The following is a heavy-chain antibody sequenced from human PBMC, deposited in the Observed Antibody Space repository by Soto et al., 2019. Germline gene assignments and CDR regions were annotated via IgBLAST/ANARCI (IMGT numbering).Heavy chain of an antibody. CDR1: GDSINNSHW. J-gene: IGHJ5*02. D-gene: IGHD6-13*01. CDR3: AREVNSSPARGPNWFDP. CDR2: TYHSGTT. V-gene: IGHV4-4*02. Sequence: QVQLQESGPGLVQPSGTLSLTCAVSGDSINNSHWWSWVRQTPGKGLEWIGETYHSGTTNYNPPLKVRVTISIDKSKNQFSLKMNSVTAADTAVYYCAREVNSSPARGPNWFDPWGQGTLVTVSS.